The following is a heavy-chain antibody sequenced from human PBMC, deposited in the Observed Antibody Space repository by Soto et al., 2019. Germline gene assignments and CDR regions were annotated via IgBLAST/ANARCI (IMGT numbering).Heavy chain of an antibody. CDR3: ARKDKSGYLNWFDP. V-gene: IGHV5-51*01. CDR2: IFPSDSDT. D-gene: IGHD3-22*01. CDR1: GYKFTFSW. J-gene: IGHJ5*02. Sequence: GESLKISCRTSGYKFTFSWIAWVRQMPGKGLEWMGIIFPSDSDTRYSPSFQGQVTISADRSTSTVFLQWASLKASDTAVYFCARKDKSGYLNWFDPWGQGTLVTVSS.